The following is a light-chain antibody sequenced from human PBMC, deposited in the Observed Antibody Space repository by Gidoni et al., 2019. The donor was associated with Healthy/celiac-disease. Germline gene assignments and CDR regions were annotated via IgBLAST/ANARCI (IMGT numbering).Light chain of an antibody. J-gene: IGLJ2*01. V-gene: IGLV3-19*01. CDR2: GTN. CDR3: NSRDSSGNDVV. Sequence: SSELTHDPALSVALGQSVRITCQGDFLRRYYASWYQQKPGQAPVLVIDGTNTRPSGIPDRFSGSSSGNTASLTSTGAQAEDEAGYDCNSRDSSGNDVVFGGGTKLTV. CDR1: FLRRYY.